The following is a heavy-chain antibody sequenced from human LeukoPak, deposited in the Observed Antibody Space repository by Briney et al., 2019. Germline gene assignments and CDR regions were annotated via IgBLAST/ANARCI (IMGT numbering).Heavy chain of an antibody. D-gene: IGHD3-9*01. V-gene: IGHV1-46*01. Sequence: ASVKVSCKASGYTFTTYYLHWVRQAPGQGLEWMGIINPSGGSTTYAQKFQGRVTMTRDTSTSTVYMELSSLKSEDAAVYYCARDIWADYDILAGSRSNAYDIWGQGTVVTVSS. CDR3: ARDIWADYDILAGSRSNAYDI. CDR1: GYTFTTYY. J-gene: IGHJ3*02. CDR2: INPSGGST.